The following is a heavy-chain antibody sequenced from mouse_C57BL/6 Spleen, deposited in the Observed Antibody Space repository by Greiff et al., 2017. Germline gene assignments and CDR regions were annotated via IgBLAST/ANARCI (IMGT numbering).Heavy chain of an antibody. CDR3: ARSDGFYAMDY. Sequence: QVQLQQPGAELVKPGASVKLSCKASGYTFTSYWMHWVKQRPGRGLEWIGRIVPNSGGTKYNEKFKSKATLTVDKPSSTAYMQLSSLTSEDSAVYYSARSDGFYAMDYWGQGTSVTVSS. V-gene: IGHV1-72*01. D-gene: IGHD2-3*01. CDR2: IVPNSGGT. CDR1: GYTFTSYW. J-gene: IGHJ4*01.